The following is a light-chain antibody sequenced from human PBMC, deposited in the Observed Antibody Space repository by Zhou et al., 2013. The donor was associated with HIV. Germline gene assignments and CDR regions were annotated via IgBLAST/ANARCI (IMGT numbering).Light chain of an antibody. CDR1: QSISSY. CDR3: QQSYTTPYT. V-gene: IGKV1-39*01. CDR2: AAS. J-gene: IGKJ2*01. Sequence: DIQMTQSPSSLSASVGDSVTITCRASQSISSYLNWYQQKPGKAPKLLIYAASSLQSGVPSRFSGSGSRTDFTLTISGLQPGDFAAYYCQQSYTTPYTFGQGTK.